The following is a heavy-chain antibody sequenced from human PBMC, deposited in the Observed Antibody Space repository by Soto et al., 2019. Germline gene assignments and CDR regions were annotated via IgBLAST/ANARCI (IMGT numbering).Heavy chain of an antibody. Sequence: QVQLVESGGGVVQSGSSLRLSCAGSGFSFSSYGMHWVRQAPGKGLEWVAIVYNDGSNKYYGDSLKGRFTISRDNSRNSVFLQMNSLRADDTAVYYCASDANLGFSSSWFMDYWGQGTRVTVSS. CDR3: ASDANLGFSSSWFMDY. CDR1: GFSFSSYG. CDR2: VYNDGSNK. J-gene: IGHJ4*02. V-gene: IGHV3-33*01. D-gene: IGHD6-13*01.